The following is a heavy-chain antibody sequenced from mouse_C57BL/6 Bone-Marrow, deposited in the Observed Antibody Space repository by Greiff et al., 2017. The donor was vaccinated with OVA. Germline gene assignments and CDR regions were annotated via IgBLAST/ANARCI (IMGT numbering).Heavy chain of an antibody. V-gene: IGHV1-81*01. Sequence: VQLQQSGAELARPGASVKLSCKASGYTFTSYGISWVKQRPGQGLEWIGEIYPRSGNTYYNEKFKGKATLTADKSSSTAYMELRSLTSEDSAVYFCAREDYDYGSSYYWDYWGQGTTLTVSS. CDR2: IYPRSGNT. D-gene: IGHD1-1*01. CDR1: GYTFTSYG. J-gene: IGHJ2*01. CDR3: AREDYDYGSSYYWDY.